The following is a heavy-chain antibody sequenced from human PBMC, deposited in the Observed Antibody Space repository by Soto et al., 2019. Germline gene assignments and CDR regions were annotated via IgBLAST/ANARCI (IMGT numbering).Heavy chain of an antibody. CDR2: TIPILSMS. CDR3: ATSYGSGSQTFDH. J-gene: IGHJ4*02. V-gene: IGHV1-69*02. Sequence: QVHLVQSGPELKKPESSVRVSCKASGDTFSSYTINWVRQAPGLGLEWMGRTIPILSMSNYALKFQGRLTITADKSTSTAYMELSSLRSEDTAMYYCATSYGSGSQTFDHWGQGALVTVSS. D-gene: IGHD3-10*01. CDR1: GDTFSSYT.